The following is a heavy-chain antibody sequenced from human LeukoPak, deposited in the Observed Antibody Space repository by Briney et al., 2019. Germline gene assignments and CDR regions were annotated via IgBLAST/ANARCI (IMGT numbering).Heavy chain of an antibody. CDR1: GFTFSSYW. CDR3: AREINIAVAAKDTFDY. CDR2: IKQDGSEK. J-gene: IGHJ4*02. D-gene: IGHD6-19*01. Sequence: GGSLRLSCAASGFTFSSYWMSWVRQAPGKGLEWVANIKQDGSEKYYVDSVKGRFTISRDNAKNSLYLQMNSLRAEDTAVYYCAREINIAVAAKDTFDYWGQGTLVTVSS. V-gene: IGHV3-7*01.